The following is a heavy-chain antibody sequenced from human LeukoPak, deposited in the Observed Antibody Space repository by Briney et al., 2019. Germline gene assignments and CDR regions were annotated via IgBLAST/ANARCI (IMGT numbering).Heavy chain of an antibody. CDR3: ARQRHTGRVGATPFDY. Sequence: AAVKVSCKASGYTFTSYGISGVRQAPGQGREWMGCISAYNGNTNYAQKLQGRVTLTTDTSTSTPYMELRSLRSDDTAVYYCARQRHTGRVGATPFDYWRQGTLVTVSS. D-gene: IGHD1-26*01. CDR2: ISAYNGNT. J-gene: IGHJ4*02. CDR1: GYTFTSYG. V-gene: IGHV1-18*01.